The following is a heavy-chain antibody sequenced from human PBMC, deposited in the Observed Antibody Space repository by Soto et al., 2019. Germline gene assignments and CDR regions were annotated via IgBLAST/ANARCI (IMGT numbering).Heavy chain of an antibody. V-gene: IGHV3-64D*06. D-gene: IGHD3-10*01. CDR1: GFTFSSYA. CDR3: VKELGVLLWFGDTNWFDP. J-gene: IGHJ5*02. CDR2: ISSNGGST. Sequence: GGSLRLSCSASGFTFSSYAMHWVRQAPGKGLEYVSAISSNGGSTYYADSVKGRFTISRDNSKNTLYLQMSSLRAEDTAVYYCVKELGVLLWFGDTNWFDPWGQGTLVTVSS.